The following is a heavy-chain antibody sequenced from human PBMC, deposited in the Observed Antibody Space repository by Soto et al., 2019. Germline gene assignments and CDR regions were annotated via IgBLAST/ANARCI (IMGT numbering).Heavy chain of an antibody. J-gene: IGHJ4*02. CDR3: ARAPYCSGGSCYHGGLDY. V-gene: IGHV1-8*01. Sequence: QVQLVQSGAEVKKPGASVKVSCKASGYTFTSYDINWVRQATGQGLEWMGWMNPNSGNTGYAQKFQGRVTMTRNTSISTAYMELSSLRSEDTAVYYCARAPYCSGGSCYHGGLDYWGQGTLVTVSS. CDR2: MNPNSGNT. D-gene: IGHD2-15*01. CDR1: GYTFTSYD.